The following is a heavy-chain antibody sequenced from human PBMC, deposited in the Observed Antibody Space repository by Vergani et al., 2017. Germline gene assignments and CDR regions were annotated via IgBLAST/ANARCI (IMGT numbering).Heavy chain of an antibody. D-gene: IGHD3-10*01. CDR2: ISGSGGST. CDR1: GFTFSSYA. Sequence: EVQLVESGGGLVKPGGSLRLSCAASGFTFSSYAMSWVRQAPGKGLEWVSAISGSGGSTYYADSVKGRFTISRDNSKNTLYLQMNSLRAEDTAVYYCAKDSAVRGPYPYNWFDPWGQGTLVTVSS. V-gene: IGHV3-23*04. CDR3: AKDSAVRGPYPYNWFDP. J-gene: IGHJ5*02.